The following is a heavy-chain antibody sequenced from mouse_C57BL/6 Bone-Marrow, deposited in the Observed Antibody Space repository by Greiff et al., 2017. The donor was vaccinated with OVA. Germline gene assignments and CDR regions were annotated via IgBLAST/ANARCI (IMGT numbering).Heavy chain of an antibody. CDR2: INPYNGGT. V-gene: IGHV1-19*01. D-gene: IGHD2-4*01. Sequence: VQLQQSGPVLVKPGASVKMSCKASGYTFTDYYMNWVKQSHGKSLEWIGVINPYNGGTSYNQKFKGKATLTVDKSSSTAYMELNSLTSEDSAVYYCARLGLYDYDGRGYWGQGTTLTVSS. CDR3: ARLGLYDYDGRGY. CDR1: GYTFTDYY. J-gene: IGHJ2*01.